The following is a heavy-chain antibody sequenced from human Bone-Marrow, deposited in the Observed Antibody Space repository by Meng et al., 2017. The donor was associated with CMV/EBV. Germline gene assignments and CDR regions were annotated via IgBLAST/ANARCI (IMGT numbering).Heavy chain of an antibody. CDR1: GFTFSSYA. D-gene: IGHD5-24*01. Sequence: GGSLRLSCAASGFTFSSYAMHWVRQAPGKGLEWVAVISYDGSNKYYADSVKGRFTISRDNSKNTLYLQMNSLRAEDTAVYYCASNLEMATIWDYYYGMDVWGQGTTVTVSS. CDR2: ISYDGSNK. CDR3: ASNLEMATIWDYYYGMDV. J-gene: IGHJ6*02. V-gene: IGHV3-30-3*01.